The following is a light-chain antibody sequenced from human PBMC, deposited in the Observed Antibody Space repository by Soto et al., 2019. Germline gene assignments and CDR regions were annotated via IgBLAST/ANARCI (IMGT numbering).Light chain of an antibody. Sequence: DIQMTQSPSSLSASVGDRVTITCRASQRISSYLNWYQQKQGEAPKLLIHAASSLQSGVPSRFSGSGSGTDFTLTINSLQPEDFVTYYCQQSYSTPPTFGQGTRLEIK. CDR2: AAS. CDR1: QRISSY. CDR3: QQSYSTPPT. V-gene: IGKV1-39*01. J-gene: IGKJ5*01.